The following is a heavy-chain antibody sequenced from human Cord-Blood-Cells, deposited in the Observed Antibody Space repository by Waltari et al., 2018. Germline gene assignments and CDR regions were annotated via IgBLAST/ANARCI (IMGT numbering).Heavy chain of an antibody. J-gene: IGHJ3*02. Sequence: QVQLQESGPGLVKPSETLSLTCTVSGGSISSYYWSWFRQPPGKGLEWIGYIYYSGSTNYNPSLKSRVTISVDTYKNQFSLKLSSVTAADTAVYYCARARAAAGAFDIWGQGTMVTVSS. D-gene: IGHD6-13*01. V-gene: IGHV4-59*01. CDR1: GGSISSYY. CDR2: IYYSGST. CDR3: ARARAAAGAFDI.